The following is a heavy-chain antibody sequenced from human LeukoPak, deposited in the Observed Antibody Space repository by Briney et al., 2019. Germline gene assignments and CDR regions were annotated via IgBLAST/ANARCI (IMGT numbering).Heavy chain of an antibody. CDR3: ARDYYYDSSGYYSTDY. Sequence: PSGTLSLTCAVSGGSISSSNWWSWVRQPPGKGLEWIGEIYHSGSTNYNPSLKSRVTISVDKSKNQFSLKLSSVIAADTAVYYCARDYYYDSSGYYSTDYWGQGTLVTISS. CDR1: GGSISSSNW. CDR2: IYHSGST. D-gene: IGHD3-22*01. J-gene: IGHJ4*02. V-gene: IGHV4-4*02.